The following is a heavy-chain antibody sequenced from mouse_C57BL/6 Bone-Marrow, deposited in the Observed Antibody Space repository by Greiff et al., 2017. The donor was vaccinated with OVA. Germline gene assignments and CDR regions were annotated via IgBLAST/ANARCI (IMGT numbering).Heavy chain of an antibody. V-gene: IGHV2-2*01. CDR2: IWSGGST. J-gene: IGHJ4*01. CDR1: GFSLTSYG. CDR3: ARKSLATVIADYYAMDY. D-gene: IGHD1-1*01. Sequence: VHLVESGPGLVQPSQRLSITCTVSGFSLTSYGVHWVRQSPGKGLEWLGVIWSGGSTVYNAAFISRLSISKDNSKSQVFFKMNSLQADDTAIYYCARKSLATVIADYYAMDYWGQGTSVTVSS.